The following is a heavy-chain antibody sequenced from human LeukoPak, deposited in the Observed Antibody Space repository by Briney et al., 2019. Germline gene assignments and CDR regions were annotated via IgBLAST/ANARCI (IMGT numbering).Heavy chain of an antibody. Sequence: SETLSLTCTVSGGSISSDYWSWIRQSPGKGLEWIGYIYHSGSTNYNPSLKSRVTISVDTSKNQFSLKLSSVTAADTAVYYCARLQYSSSWYLAFDIWGQGTMVTVSS. V-gene: IGHV4-59*08. D-gene: IGHD6-13*01. CDR2: IYHSGST. CDR1: GGSISSDY. CDR3: ARLQYSSSWYLAFDI. J-gene: IGHJ3*02.